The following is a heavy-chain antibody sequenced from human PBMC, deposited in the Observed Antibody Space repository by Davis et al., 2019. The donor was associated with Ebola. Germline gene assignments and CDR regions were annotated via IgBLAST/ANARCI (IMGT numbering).Heavy chain of an antibody. V-gene: IGHV4-61*05. D-gene: IGHD6-13*01. CDR1: GGSISSSSYY. Sequence: SETLSLTCTVPGGSISSSSYYWSWIRQPPGKGLEWIGYIYYSGSTNYNPSLKSRVTISVDTSKNQFSLKLSSVTAADTAVYYCARAIAAARGYFDFWGRGTLVTVSS. J-gene: IGHJ2*01. CDR2: IYYSGST. CDR3: ARAIAAARGYFDF.